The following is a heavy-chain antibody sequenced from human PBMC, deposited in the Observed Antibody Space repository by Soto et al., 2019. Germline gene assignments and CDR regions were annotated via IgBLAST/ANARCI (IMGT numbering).Heavy chain of an antibody. CDR3: AKGGYGDYSLEL. CDR1: GFTFTSYA. V-gene: IGHV3-23*01. J-gene: IGHJ4*02. D-gene: IGHD4-17*01. Sequence: EVQLSESGGGLVQPGGSLRLSCAASGFTFTSYALNWVRQAPGKGLEWVSGMSGIGDSTYNADSVKGRFTISRDISKNTLYLQMNNLRAEDTAVYYCAKGGYGDYSLELWGQGTLVTVSS. CDR2: MSGIGDST.